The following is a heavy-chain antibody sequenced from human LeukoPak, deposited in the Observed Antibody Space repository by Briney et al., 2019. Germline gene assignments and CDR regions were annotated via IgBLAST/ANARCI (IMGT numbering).Heavy chain of an antibody. V-gene: IGHV4-39*01. CDR2: IDSSGST. J-gene: IGHJ3*01. Sequence: PSETLSLTCAVSGASITTKTYYWGRIRQPPGRRLEWIGNIDSSGSTTYNPSLKSRVTMSVDSSKNQSSLSLTSVTAADTAVYFCAILPLIWGQGTMVTVSS. CDR1: GASITTKTYY. D-gene: IGHD2/OR15-2a*01. CDR3: AILPLI.